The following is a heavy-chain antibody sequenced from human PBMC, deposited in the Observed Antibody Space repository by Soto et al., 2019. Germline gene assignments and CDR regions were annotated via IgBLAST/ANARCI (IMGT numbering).Heavy chain of an antibody. D-gene: IGHD1-1*01. Sequence: SETLSLTCTVSGDSISSADYYWSWIRQTPGKGLEWIGHIFYSGTTYYNPSLKSRLTISVDTSKNHFSLRLTSVTAADTAVYYCARDLWVEPELYYYGMDVWGQGPTVTVSS. CDR2: IFYSGTT. J-gene: IGHJ6*02. V-gene: IGHV4-30-4*01. CDR3: ARDLWVEPELYYYGMDV. CDR1: GDSISSADYY.